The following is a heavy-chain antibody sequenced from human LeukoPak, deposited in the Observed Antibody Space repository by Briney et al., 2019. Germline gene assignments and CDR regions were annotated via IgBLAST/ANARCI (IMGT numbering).Heavy chain of an antibody. CDR2: INHSGST. V-gene: IGHV4-34*01. CDR1: GGSFSGYY. CDR3: ARVAAYCGGDCYQNDAFDI. Sequence: SETLSLTCAVYGGSFSGYYWSWIRQPPGKGLEWIGEINHSGSTNYNPSLKSRVTISVDMSKNQFSLKLSSVTAADTAVYYCARVAAYCGGDCYQNDAFDIWGQGTMVTVSS. J-gene: IGHJ3*02. D-gene: IGHD2-21*02.